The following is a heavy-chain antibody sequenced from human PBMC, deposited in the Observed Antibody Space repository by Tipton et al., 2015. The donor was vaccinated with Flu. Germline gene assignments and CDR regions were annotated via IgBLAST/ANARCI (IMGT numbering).Heavy chain of an antibody. D-gene: IGHD4-11*01. J-gene: IGHJ5*02. Sequence: TLSLTCAVSGDSIRNDYFWGWIRQPPGKGLEWIATIHRSGSTKYNPSLKGRVTISVDTSKNQFYLEMRSVTAADMAVYFCARRDFTNYVSDPKNWFDRWGQGTLVTVSS. CDR1: GDSIRNDYF. V-gene: IGHV4-38-2*01. CDR2: IHRSGST. CDR3: ARRDFTNYVSDPKNWFDR.